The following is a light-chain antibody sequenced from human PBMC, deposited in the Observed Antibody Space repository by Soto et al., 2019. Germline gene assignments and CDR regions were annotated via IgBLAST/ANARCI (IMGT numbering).Light chain of an antibody. Sequence: EIVLTQSPGTLSLSPGESATLSCGASQSVSSRFLAWYQQKPGQAPRLLIYGASNRATGIPDRFSGSGSGTDFTLTISRLEPEDFAVYYCQQYGSSGTFGQGTKVDIK. V-gene: IGKV3-20*01. CDR2: GAS. CDR3: QQYGSSGT. CDR1: QSVSSRF. J-gene: IGKJ1*01.